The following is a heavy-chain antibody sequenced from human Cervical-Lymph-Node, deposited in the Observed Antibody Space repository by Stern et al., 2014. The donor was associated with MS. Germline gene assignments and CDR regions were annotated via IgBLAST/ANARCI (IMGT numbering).Heavy chain of an antibody. V-gene: IGHV1-2*02. CDR3: ARDGRSSYGSGSYYSSGY. CDR1: GYSFTGYF. CDR2: DNPNSGDT. J-gene: IGHJ4*02. D-gene: IGHD3-10*01. Sequence: MQLVQSGAEVKKPGASVKVSCKASGYSFTGYFLHWVRQAPGQGLEWMGWDNPNSGDTNYAQKFHGRVTMTRDSSSSTAYMELSSLRSDDTAVYYCARDGRSSYGSGSYYSSGYWGQGTLVTVSS.